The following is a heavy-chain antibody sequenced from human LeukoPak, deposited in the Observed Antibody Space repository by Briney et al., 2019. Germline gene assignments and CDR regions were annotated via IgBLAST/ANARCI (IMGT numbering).Heavy chain of an antibody. CDR1: GYTFTSYG. CDR3: ARCIDRRCIAAHAD. V-gene: IGHV1-18*01. J-gene: IGHJ4*02. CDR2: ISAYNGNT. D-gene: IGHD6-13*01. Sequence: GASVKVSCKASGYTFTSYGISWVRQAPGQGLEWMGWISAYNGNTNYAQKLQGRVTMTTDTSTSTAYMELRSLRSDDTAVYYCARCIDRRCIAAHADWGQGTLITVSS.